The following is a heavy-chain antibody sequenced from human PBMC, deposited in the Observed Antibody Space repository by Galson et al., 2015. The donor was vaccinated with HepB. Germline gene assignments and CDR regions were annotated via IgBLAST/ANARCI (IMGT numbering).Heavy chain of an antibody. Sequence: LRLSCAVSGFTFSSHWMSWVRQAPGKGLEWVAHIKQDGSEVYYVDFVKGRFTISRDNAKDSLYLQMNSLRAEDTAVYYCARDAGTNINYNYFDYWGQGTLVIVSS. V-gene: IGHV3-7*01. CDR2: IKQDGSEV. CDR1: GFTFSSHW. J-gene: IGHJ4*02. CDR3: ARDAGTNINYNYFDY. D-gene: IGHD1-7*01.